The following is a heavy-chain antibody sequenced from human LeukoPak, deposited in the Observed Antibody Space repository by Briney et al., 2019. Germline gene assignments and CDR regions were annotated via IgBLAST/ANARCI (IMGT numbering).Heavy chain of an antibody. CDR1: GFTFSSYS. Sequence: GGSLRLSCAASGFTFSSYSMNWVRQAPGKGLEWVSSISSSSSYIYYADSVKGRFTISRDNAKNSLYLQMNSLRAEDTAVYYCASLDYDILTGYSQHWGQGTLVTVSS. D-gene: IGHD3-9*01. V-gene: IGHV3-21*01. CDR3: ASLDYDILTGYSQH. CDR2: ISSSSSYI. J-gene: IGHJ1*01.